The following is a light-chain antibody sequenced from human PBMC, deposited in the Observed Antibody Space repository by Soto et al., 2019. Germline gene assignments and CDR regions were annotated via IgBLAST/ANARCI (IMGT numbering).Light chain of an antibody. CDR1: QSVSKY. J-gene: IGKJ1*01. CDR2: DAS. Sequence: EIVLTQSPATLSLSPGERATISCRASQSVSKYLAWYQQKPGQAPRLLIYDASNRATGIPARFSGSGSGTDFTLTISSLEPEDFAVYYCQQRGNWPPWTFGQGTKVEIK. CDR3: QQRGNWPPWT. V-gene: IGKV3-11*01.